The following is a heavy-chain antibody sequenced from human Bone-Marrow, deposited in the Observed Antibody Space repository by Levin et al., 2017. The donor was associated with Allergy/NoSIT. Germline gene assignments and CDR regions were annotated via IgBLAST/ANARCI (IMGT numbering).Heavy chain of an antibody. J-gene: IGHJ6*02. V-gene: IGHV3-23*01. CDR2: ISGRGGTT. D-gene: IGHD2-21*02. CDR3: ATSSYCGADCYSFYFYPMDV. CDR1: GFTFSHYA. Sequence: PGGSLRLSCTTSGFTFSHYAMSWVRQAPGKGLEWVSVISGRGGTTYYADSVKGRFTISRDNSRNTVFLQMNSLRAEDTAMYYCATSSYCGADCYSFYFYPMDVWGQGTTVTVSS.